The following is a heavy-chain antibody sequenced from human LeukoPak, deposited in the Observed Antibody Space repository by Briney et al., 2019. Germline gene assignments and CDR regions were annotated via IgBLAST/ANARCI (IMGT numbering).Heavy chain of an antibody. D-gene: IGHD2-15*01. CDR3: ARQAWYLYYFDY. CDR1: GGSISSSSYY. Sequence: SETLSLTCTVSGGSISSSSYYWGWIRQPPGKGLEWIGSIYYSGSTYYNPSLKSRVTISVDTSKNQFSLKLSSVTAADTAVYYCARQAWYLYYFDYWGQGTLVTVSS. V-gene: IGHV4-39*01. CDR2: IYYSGST. J-gene: IGHJ4*02.